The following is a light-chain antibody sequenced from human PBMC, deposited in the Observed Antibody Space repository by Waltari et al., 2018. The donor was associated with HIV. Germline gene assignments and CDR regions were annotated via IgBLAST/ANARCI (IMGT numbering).Light chain of an antibody. J-gene: IGKJ1*01. CDR2: DVS. V-gene: IGKV3-11*01. Sequence: EIVLTQSPVTLSLSPGERATLSCRASQNISGYLAWYQQKPGQAPRLLIYDVSKRTTGIPARFNGSGSGTDFTLTINSLEPEDFAVYYCQQRTNWPPGRTFGQGTKVDSK. CDR1: QNISGY. CDR3: QQRTNWPPGRT.